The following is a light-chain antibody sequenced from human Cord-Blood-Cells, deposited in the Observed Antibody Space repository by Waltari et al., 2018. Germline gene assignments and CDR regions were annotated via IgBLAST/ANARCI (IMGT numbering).Light chain of an antibody. CDR2: GAS. CDR3: QQNNNWPLS. J-gene: IGKJ2*03. V-gene: IGKV3-15*01. Sequence: EIVMTQSPATLSVSPGARDTLSCRASQSVSSNLAWYQQKPGQAPRLLIYGASTRATGIPARFSGSGSGTEFTLTISSLQSEDFAVYYCQQNNNWPLSFGQGTKLEIK. CDR1: QSVSSN.